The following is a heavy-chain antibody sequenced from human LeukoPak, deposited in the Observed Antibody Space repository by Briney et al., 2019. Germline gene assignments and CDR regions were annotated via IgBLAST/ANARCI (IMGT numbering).Heavy chain of an antibody. Sequence: PGGSLRLSCAASGFTFSNSWMSWVRQAPGKGLEWVGRIKSNTDGGTTDYAAPVKGRFTISRDDSRNTLYLQMNSLKTEDTAVYYCTATLAYRGQGTLVTVSP. D-gene: IGHD2-15*01. CDR3: TATLAY. J-gene: IGHJ4*02. CDR1: GFTFSNSW. V-gene: IGHV3-15*01. CDR2: IKSNTDGGTT.